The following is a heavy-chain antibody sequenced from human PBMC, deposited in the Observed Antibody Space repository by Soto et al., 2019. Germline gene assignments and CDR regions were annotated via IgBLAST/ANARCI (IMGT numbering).Heavy chain of an antibody. CDR3: ARVAY. V-gene: IGHV3-21*01. J-gene: IGHJ4*02. CDR1: GFTFSRVS. CDR2: ISSASSET. Sequence: PGGSLRLSCEASGFTFSRVSMNWCRQVPVKGLEWVASISSASSETWYADSVKGRFIISRDNAQNSMFLQMNTLRPEDSAIYYCARVAYWGPGTQVTVSS.